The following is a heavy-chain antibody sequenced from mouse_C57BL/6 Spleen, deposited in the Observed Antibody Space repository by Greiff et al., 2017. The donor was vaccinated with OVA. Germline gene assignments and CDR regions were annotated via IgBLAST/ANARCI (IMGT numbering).Heavy chain of an antibody. J-gene: IGHJ2*01. CDR2: ISYDGSN. V-gene: IGHV3-6*01. Sequence: EVQLQESGPGLVKPSQSLSLTCSVTGYSITSGYYWNWIRQFPGNKLEWMGYISYDGSNNYNPSLKNRISITRDTSKNQFFLKLNSVTTEDTATDYCANYDYDRGDYFDYWGQGTTLTVSS. CDR3: ANYDYDRGDYFDY. D-gene: IGHD2-4*01. CDR1: GYSITSGYY.